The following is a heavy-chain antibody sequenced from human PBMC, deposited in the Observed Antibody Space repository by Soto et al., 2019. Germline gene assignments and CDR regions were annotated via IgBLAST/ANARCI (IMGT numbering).Heavy chain of an antibody. CDR1: GYTFTSYG. CDR3: ARTPDYYDSSGPLDY. D-gene: IGHD3-22*01. CDR2: ISAYNGNT. V-gene: IGHV1-18*01. Sequence: ASVKVSCKASGYTFTSYGISWVRQAPGQGLEWMGWISAYNGNTNYAQKLRGRVTMTTDTSTSTAYMELRSLRSDDTAVYYCARTPDYYDSSGPLDYWGQGTMVTVSS. J-gene: IGHJ4*02.